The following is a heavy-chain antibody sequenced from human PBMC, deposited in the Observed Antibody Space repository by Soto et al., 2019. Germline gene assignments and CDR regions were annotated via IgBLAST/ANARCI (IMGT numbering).Heavy chain of an antibody. CDR3: ARGWGEDSSDYFYAY. Sequence: QVQLVQSGAEVRKPGSSVKVSCKASGGTFSRLAISWVRQAPGQGLEWMGGIIPIFGTPNHAQKFQGRLTITADEATSTVHMELSSLGSEDTAIYYCARGWGEDSSDYFYAYWGQGTLVIVSS. V-gene: IGHV1-69*01. CDR2: IIPIFGTP. J-gene: IGHJ4*02. CDR1: GGTFSRLA. D-gene: IGHD3-22*01.